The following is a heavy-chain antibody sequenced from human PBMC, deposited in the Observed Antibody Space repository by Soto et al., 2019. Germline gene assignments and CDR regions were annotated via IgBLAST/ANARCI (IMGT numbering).Heavy chain of an antibody. CDR3: ARVVYGDYRQYNWFDP. CDR1: GFTFSDYY. J-gene: IGHJ5*02. V-gene: IGHV3-11*01. Sequence: QVQLVESGGGLVKPGGSLRLSCAASGFTFSDYYMSWIRQAPGRGLEWVSYISSRATTIYYADSVKGRFTISRDNAKNSLSLLMKSLRVEATAVYYCARVVYGDYRQYNWFDPWGQGTLVTVSS. D-gene: IGHD4-17*01. CDR2: ISSRATTI.